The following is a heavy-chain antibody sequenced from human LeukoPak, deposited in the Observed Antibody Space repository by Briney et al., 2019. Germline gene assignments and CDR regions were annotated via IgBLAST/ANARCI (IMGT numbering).Heavy chain of an antibody. D-gene: IGHD3-22*01. J-gene: IGHJ6*02. CDR1: GGSFSGYY. Sequence: KASETLSLTCAVYGGSFSGYYWSWIRQPPGKGLEWIREINHSGSTNYNPSLKSRVTISVDTSKNQFSLKLSSVTAADTAVYYCARGPTYYYDSSGYYGAYYYYGMDVWGQGTTVTVSS. CDR2: INHSGST. CDR3: ARGPTYYYDSSGYYGAYYYYGMDV. V-gene: IGHV4-34*01.